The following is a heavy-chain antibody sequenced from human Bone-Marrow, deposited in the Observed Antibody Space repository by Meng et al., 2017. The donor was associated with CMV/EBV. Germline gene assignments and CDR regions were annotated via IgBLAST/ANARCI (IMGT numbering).Heavy chain of an antibody. CDR3: ARLDGSSGWYRGSDAFDI. V-gene: IGHV3-11*01. CDR2: MSSSGSTI. CDR1: GCTFSDYY. J-gene: IGHJ3*02. Sequence: GESLKIPCAASGCTFSDYYMSWIRQAPGKGLEWVSYMSSSGSTIYYADAVKGRFTISRDNAKNSLYLQMNSLRAEDTAVYYCARLDGSSGWYRGSDAFDIWGQGTMVTVSS. D-gene: IGHD6-19*01.